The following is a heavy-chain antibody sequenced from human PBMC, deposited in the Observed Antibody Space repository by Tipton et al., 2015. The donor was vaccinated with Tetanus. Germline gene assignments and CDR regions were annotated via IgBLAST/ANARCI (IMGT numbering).Heavy chain of an antibody. CDR2: INHSGNT. CDR3: ARANNDYPKKGPFDY. Sequence: LRLSCAVYGASFSDYYWSWIRQAPGKGLEWIGEINHSGNTNHNPSLKSRVTLSVDTSKNQFSLKLNSVTAADTAMYYCARANNDYPKKGPFDYWGQGARVIVSS. V-gene: IGHV4-34*01. D-gene: IGHD5-12*01. CDR1: GASFSDYY. J-gene: IGHJ4*02.